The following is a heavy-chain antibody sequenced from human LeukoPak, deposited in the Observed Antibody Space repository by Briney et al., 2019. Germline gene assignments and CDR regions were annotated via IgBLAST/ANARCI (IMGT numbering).Heavy chain of an antibody. V-gene: IGHV4-30-2*01. D-gene: IGHD3-10*01. Sequence: SETLSLTCAVSGGSISSGGYSWSWIRQPPGKGLEWIGYIYHSGSTYYNPSLKSRVTISVDTSKNQFSLKLSSVTAADTAVYYCAGRVFGDPSQFFDYWGQGTLVTVSS. J-gene: IGHJ4*02. CDR3: AGRVFGDPSQFFDY. CDR2: IYHSGST. CDR1: GGSISSGGYS.